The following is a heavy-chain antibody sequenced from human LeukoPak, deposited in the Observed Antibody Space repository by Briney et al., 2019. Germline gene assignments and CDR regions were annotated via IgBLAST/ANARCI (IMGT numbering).Heavy chain of an antibody. CDR3: ARLGRRGGSYLIYFDS. D-gene: IGHD1-26*01. CDR1: GYGFTSYW. Sequence: GESLKISFKASGYGFTSYWIGWVRQMPGKGLEWMGIISPGDSYTRYSPSFQGQVTFSADKSISTAYVQWSSLKASDTAMYYCARLGRRGGSYLIYFDSWGQGTLVTVSS. CDR2: ISPGDSYT. V-gene: IGHV5-51*01. J-gene: IGHJ4*02.